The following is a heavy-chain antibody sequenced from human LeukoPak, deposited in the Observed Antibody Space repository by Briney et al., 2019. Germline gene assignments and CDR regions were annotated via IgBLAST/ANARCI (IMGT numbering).Heavy chain of an antibody. J-gene: IGHJ4*02. V-gene: IGHV4-59*01. Sequence: PSETLSLTCTVSGGSISSYYWSWIRQPPGKGLEWIGYIYYSGSTNYNPSLKSRVTISVDTSKNQFSLKLSSVTAADTALYYCARGRMTTVTTATLDYWGQGTLVTVSS. CDR1: GGSISSYY. D-gene: IGHD4-17*01. CDR3: ARGRMTTVTTATLDY. CDR2: IYYSGST.